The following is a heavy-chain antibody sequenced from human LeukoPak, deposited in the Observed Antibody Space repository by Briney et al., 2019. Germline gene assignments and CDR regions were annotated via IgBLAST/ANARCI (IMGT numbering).Heavy chain of an antibody. Sequence: SETLSLTCAVSGYSLCKNYYWGWIRQPPGKGLEWIGRIYGTGSTSYNPSLMNRVTMSVDTSKNHFSLKLTSVTAAGTAVYYCARYDSRGSASTRFDYWGQGILVTISS. D-gene: IGHD3-16*01. CDR1: GYSLCKNYY. CDR2: IYGTGST. CDR3: ARYDSRGSASTRFDY. J-gene: IGHJ4*02. V-gene: IGHV4-38-2*01.